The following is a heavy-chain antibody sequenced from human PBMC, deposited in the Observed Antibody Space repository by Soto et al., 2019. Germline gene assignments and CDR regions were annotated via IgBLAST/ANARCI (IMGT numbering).Heavy chain of an antibody. J-gene: IGHJ6*02. CDR2: IWYDGGGQ. D-gene: IGHD5-12*01. CDR3: AREPEKWLQLQLPGYGMDV. V-gene: IGHV3-33*01. Sequence: QVQLVESGGGVAQTGTSLRLSCVASGFSFSDYGMHWVRQSPGQGPEWVAIIWYDGGGQYYAESVKGRFTISRDNSKNTLYLEMSNLRVEDTAIYYCAREPEKWLQLQLPGYGMDVWGLGTTVSVSS. CDR1: GFSFSDYG.